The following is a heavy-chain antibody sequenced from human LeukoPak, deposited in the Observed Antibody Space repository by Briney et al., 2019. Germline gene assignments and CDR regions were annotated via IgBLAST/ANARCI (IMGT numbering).Heavy chain of an antibody. V-gene: IGHV3-7*01. J-gene: IGHJ4*02. CDR1: GFSFSSFW. CDR2: INQDGSEK. Sequence: PGGSLRLSCAASGFSFSSFWMSWVRQAPGKGLEWVVNINQDGSEKNYVDSVKGRFTISRDGAKNSLYLQMNSLRAEDAAVYYCAREQCSGNSCYYYWGQGTLVTVSS. CDR3: AREQCSGNSCYYY. D-gene: IGHD2-15*01.